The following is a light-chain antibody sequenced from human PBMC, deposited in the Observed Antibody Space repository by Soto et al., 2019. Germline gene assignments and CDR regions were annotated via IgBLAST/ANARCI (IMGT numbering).Light chain of an antibody. J-gene: IGKJ2*01. CDR1: QSVSSSY. Sequence: EIVLTQSPGTLALSPGERATLSCRASQSVSSSYLAWYQHKPGQAPRLLIYGASSRATGIPDRFSGSGSGTEFPLTISRLEPEEFSVYYFQQYGSSPHPFGQGTKLEIK. CDR3: QQYGSSPHP. V-gene: IGKV3-20*01. CDR2: GAS.